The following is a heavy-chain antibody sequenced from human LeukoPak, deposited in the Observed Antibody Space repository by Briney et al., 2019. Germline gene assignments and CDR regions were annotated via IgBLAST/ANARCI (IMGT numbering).Heavy chain of an antibody. V-gene: IGHV4-4*09. CDR1: GGSISSYY. Sequence: SETLSLTCTVSGGSISSYYWSWIRQPPGKGLEWIGYIYTSGSTNYNPSLKSRVTISVDTSKNQLSLKLSSVTAADTALYYCARAAMVSNYYYYYYMDVWGKGTTVTVSS. J-gene: IGHJ6*03. CDR3: ARAAMVSNYYYYYYMDV. D-gene: IGHD4/OR15-4a*01. CDR2: IYTSGST.